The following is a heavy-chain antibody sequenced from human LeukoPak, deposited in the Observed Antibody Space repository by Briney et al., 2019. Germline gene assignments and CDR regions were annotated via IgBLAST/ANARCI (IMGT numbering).Heavy chain of an antibody. CDR1: GGSISSSNYY. V-gene: IGHV4-39*01. J-gene: IGHJ4*02. CDR2: IYYGGNT. D-gene: IGHD3-22*01. Sequence: SETLSLTCTVSGGSISSSNYYWGWIRQSPGEGLEWIGTIYYGGNTYYNPSLKSRVTISVDTSKNQFSLKLSSVTAADTAVYYCARQADLTSSSDTSGFFDYWGQGTLVTVSS. CDR3: ARQADLTSSSDTSGFFDY.